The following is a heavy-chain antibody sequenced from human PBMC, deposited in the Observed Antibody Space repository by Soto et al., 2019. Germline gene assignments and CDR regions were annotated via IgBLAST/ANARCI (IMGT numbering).Heavy chain of an antibody. D-gene: IGHD6-6*01. J-gene: IGHJ4*02. V-gene: IGHV4-39*01. CDR3: ARQSELDLKYSSSPGLDY. Sequence: PSETLSLTCTVSGGSISSSSYYWCWILHPPGKGLEWIGSIYYSGSTYYNPSLKSRVTISVDTSKNQFSLKLSSVTAADTAVYYCARQSELDLKYSSSPGLDYWGQGTLVTVSS. CDR1: GGSISSSSYY. CDR2: IYYSGST.